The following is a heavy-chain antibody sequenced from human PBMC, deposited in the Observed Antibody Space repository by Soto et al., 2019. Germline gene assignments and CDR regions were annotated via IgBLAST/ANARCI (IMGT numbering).Heavy chain of an antibody. J-gene: IGHJ6*02. CDR3: ARTAAAGKYYYGVDV. V-gene: IGHV5-51*01. CDR2: IYLSDSDT. CDR1: GYSFTNYW. D-gene: IGHD6-13*01. Sequence: GESLKISCKGSGYSFTNYWIGWVRQMPGKGLEWMGIIYLSDSDTRYSPAFQGHVTISADKSIDTAYLQWSSLKASDTAIYYCARTAAAGKYYYGVDVWGQGTTVTVSS.